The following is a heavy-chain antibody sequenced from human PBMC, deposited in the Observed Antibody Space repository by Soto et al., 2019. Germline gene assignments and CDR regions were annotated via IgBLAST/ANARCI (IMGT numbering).Heavy chain of an antibody. D-gene: IGHD5-12*01. CDR2: ISARGRSL. V-gene: IGHV3-23*01. CDR3: PKGSIEYSASVDK. J-gene: IGHJ4*02. CDR1: GFSFSTYA. Sequence: EVQLLESGGGLVQPGGSLRLSCAASGFSFSTYAMVWVRQAPGKGLEWVSVISARGRSLYFADSVKGRFTISRDNSQNALSLERHRLRAEDTATYTCPKGSIEYSASVDKWGQGTVVVVSS.